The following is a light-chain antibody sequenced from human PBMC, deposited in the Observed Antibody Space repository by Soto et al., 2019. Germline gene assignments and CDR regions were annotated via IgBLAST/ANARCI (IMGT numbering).Light chain of an antibody. CDR3: NSYTTNSNRV. Sequence: QSVLTQPASVSGSPGQSITISCTGTSSDVGAYSYVSWYQHHPGKAPKLMIYEVTNRPSGVSNRFSGSKSGNTASLTISGLQAEDEADYYCNSYTTNSNRVFGTGTKVTVL. J-gene: IGLJ1*01. CDR1: SSDVGAYSY. CDR2: EVT. V-gene: IGLV2-14*01.